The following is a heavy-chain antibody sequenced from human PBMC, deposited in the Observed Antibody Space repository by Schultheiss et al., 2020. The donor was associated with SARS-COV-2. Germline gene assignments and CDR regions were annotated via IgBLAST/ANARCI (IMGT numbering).Heavy chain of an antibody. V-gene: IGHV4-30-2*01. CDR1: GGSISSGGYS. CDR2: IYHSGST. J-gene: IGHJ3*02. D-gene: IGHD1-14*01. Sequence: SETLSLTCAVSGGSISSGGYSWSWIRQPPGKGLEWIGYIYHSGSTNYNPSLKSRVTISVDTSKNQFSLKLSSVTAADTAVYYCASLSSPNRKPFDIWGQGTMVTVSS. CDR3: ASLSSPNRKPFDI.